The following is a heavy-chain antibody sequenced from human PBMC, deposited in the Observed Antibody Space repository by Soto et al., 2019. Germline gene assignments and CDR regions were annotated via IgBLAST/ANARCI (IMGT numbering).Heavy chain of an antibody. J-gene: IGHJ6*03. V-gene: IGHV4-59*01. CDR3: ARVGVPVVAATPYYYYMDV. CDR2: IYYSGST. Sequence: SETLSLTCTVSGGSISSYYWSWIRQPPGKGLEWIGYIYYSGSTNYNPSLKSRVTISVDTSKNQFSLKLSSVTAADTAVYYCARVGVPVVAATPYYYYMDVWGKGTTVTVSS. CDR1: GGSISSYY. D-gene: IGHD2-15*01.